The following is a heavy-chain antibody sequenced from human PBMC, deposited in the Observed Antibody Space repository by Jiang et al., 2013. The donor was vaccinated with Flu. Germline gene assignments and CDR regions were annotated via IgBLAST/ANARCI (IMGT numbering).Heavy chain of an antibody. D-gene: IGHD3-9*01. Sequence: GSGLVKPSQTLSLTCTVSGGSISSGSYYWSWIRQPAGKGLEWIGRIYTSGSTNYNPSLKSRVTISVDTSKNQFSLKLSSVTAADTAVYYCAREGLNYDILTGYYPDYWAREPWSPSPQ. J-gene: IGHJ4*02. CDR2: IYTSGST. CDR1: GGSISSGSYY. V-gene: IGHV4-61*02. CDR3: AREGLNYDILTGYYPDY.